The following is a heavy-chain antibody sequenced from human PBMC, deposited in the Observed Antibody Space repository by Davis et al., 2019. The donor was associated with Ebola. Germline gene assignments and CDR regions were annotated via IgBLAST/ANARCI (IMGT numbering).Heavy chain of an antibody. CDR2: ISYDGSNK. CDR1: RFSFSNYA. Sequence: GGSLRLSCAASRFSFSNYAMHWVRQAPGKGLEWVAVISYDGSNKYYADSVKGRFTISRDNSKNTLYLQMNSLRAEDTAVYYCAKGQQWLAAWFDYWGQGTLVTVSS. J-gene: IGHJ4*02. D-gene: IGHD6-19*01. CDR3: AKGQQWLAAWFDY. V-gene: IGHV3-30*18.